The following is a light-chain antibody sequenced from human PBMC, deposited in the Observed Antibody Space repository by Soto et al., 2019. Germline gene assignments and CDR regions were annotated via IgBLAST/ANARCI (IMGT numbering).Light chain of an antibody. Sequence: LPNPASVSWSPGQSVTITFTGTNRDVGNYNHVSWYQQHPGKAPKLMIYEVSKRPSGVSNRFSGSKSANTASLTISGLQAEDEAVYYCCSFARSSTWIFGGGTKVTVL. V-gene: IGLV2-23*02. CDR2: EVS. J-gene: IGLJ2*01. CDR1: NRDVGNYNH. CDR3: CSFARSSTWI.